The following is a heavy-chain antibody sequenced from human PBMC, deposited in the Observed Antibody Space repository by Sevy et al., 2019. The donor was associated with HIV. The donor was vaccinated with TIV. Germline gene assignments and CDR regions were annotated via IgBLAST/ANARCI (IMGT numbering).Heavy chain of an antibody. CDR1: GFTFSNYN. V-gene: IGHV3-33*01. J-gene: IGHJ4*02. D-gene: IGHD2-2*01. Sequence: GGSLRLSCAASGFTFSNYNMHWVRQAPSKGLEWVAAIWFDGNKKYYEDSVKGRFTIFRDNSKSTQYLQMSSLRADDTAVYYCVRESPSDWYLDSWGQGTLVTVSS. CDR2: IWFDGNKK. CDR3: VRESPSDWYLDS.